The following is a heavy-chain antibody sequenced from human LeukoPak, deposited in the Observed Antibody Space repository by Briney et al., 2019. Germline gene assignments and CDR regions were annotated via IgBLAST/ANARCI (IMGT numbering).Heavy chain of an antibody. D-gene: IGHD6-19*01. CDR1: GGTFSSYA. J-gene: IGHJ4*02. CDR2: IIPILGIA. Sequence: GASVKVSCKASGGTFSSYAISWVRQAPGQGLEWMGRIIPILGIANYAQKFQGRATITADKSTSTAYMELSSLRSEDTAVYYCAREGYSSGWYFNYFDYWGQGTLVTVSS. CDR3: AREGYSSGWYFNYFDY. V-gene: IGHV1-69*04.